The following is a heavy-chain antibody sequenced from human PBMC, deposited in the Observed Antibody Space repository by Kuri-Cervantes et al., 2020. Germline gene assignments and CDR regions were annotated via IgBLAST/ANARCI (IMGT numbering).Heavy chain of an antibody. D-gene: IGHD6-13*01. CDR3: ATVAAAGTLFDY. Sequence: ASVKVSCKVSGYTLTGLSMHWARQAPGKGLEWMGGFDPEDGETIYAQKFQGRVTMTEDTSTDTAYMELSSLRSEDTAVYYCATVAAAGTLFDYWGQGTLVTVSS. J-gene: IGHJ4*02. CDR1: GYTLTGLS. V-gene: IGHV1-24*01. CDR2: FDPEDGET.